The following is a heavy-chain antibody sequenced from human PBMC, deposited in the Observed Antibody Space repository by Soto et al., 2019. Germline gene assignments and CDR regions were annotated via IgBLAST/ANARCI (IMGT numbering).Heavy chain of an antibody. Sequence: PSETLSLTCAVYGGSFSGYYWSWIRQPPGKGLEWIGEINHSGSTNYNPSLKSRVTISVDTSKNQFSLKLSSVTAADTAVYYCATLESPQCLVRRRYYYYGMDVWGQGTTVTVSS. CDR3: ATLESPQCLVRRRYYYYGMDV. V-gene: IGHV4-34*01. D-gene: IGHD6-19*01. CDR2: INHSGST. J-gene: IGHJ6*02. CDR1: GGSFSGYY.